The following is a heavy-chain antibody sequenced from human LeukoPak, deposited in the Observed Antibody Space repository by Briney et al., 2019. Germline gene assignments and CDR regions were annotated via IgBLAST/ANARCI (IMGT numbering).Heavy chain of an antibody. CDR2: INWKSGRV. Sequence: GGSLRLSCAASGFTFDDYAMHWVRQAPGKGLEWVSGINWKSGRVGYADSVKGRFTISRDNAKNSLYLQMKSLRAEDTALYYCARCTNGVCPYWGQGTLVTVSS. CDR1: GFTFDDYA. CDR3: ARCTNGVCPY. D-gene: IGHD2-8*01. V-gene: IGHV3-9*01. J-gene: IGHJ4*02.